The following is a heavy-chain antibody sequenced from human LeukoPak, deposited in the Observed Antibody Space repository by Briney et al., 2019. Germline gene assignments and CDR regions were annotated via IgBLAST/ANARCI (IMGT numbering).Heavy chain of an antibody. CDR1: GFTFTNAC. V-gene: IGHV3-49*04. Sequence: GGSLRLSCAASGFTFTNACMNWVRQAPGKGLEWVGFIRSKAYGGTTEYAASVKGRFTISRDDSKSIAYLQMNSLKTEDTAVYYCTRDPMTTVTGFDYWGQGTLVTVSS. J-gene: IGHJ4*02. CDR2: IRSKAYGGTT. CDR3: TRDPMTTVTGFDY. D-gene: IGHD4-17*01.